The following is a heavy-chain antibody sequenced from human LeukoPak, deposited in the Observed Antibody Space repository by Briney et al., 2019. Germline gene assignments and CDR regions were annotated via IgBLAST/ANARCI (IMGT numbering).Heavy chain of an antibody. D-gene: IGHD3-10*01. Sequence: SETLSLTCAVYGGSFSGYYWSWIRQPPGRGLEWIGEINHSGSTNYNPSLKSRVTISVDTSKNQFSLKLSSVTAADTAVYYCARGGRVGVGYYGSGSYYYNYWGQGTLVTVSS. V-gene: IGHV4-34*01. CDR1: GGSFSGYY. CDR2: INHSGST. CDR3: ARGGRVGVGYYGSGSYYYNY. J-gene: IGHJ4*02.